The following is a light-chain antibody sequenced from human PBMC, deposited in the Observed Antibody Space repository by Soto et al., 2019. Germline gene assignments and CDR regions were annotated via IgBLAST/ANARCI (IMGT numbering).Light chain of an antibody. CDR1: QSVSKY. V-gene: IGKV3-11*01. CDR3: QQRITWPT. Sequence: EIVLTQSPATLSLSPGERATLSCRASQSVSKYLAWYQQKSGQAPRLLIYDASNRATGIPARFSGSGSGTDFTLTISSLEPEDFAVYFCQQRITWPTFGQGTRLEIK. CDR2: DAS. J-gene: IGKJ5*01.